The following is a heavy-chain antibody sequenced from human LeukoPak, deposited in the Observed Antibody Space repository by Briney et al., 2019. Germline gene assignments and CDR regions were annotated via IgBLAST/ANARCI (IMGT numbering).Heavy chain of an antibody. J-gene: IGHJ4*02. Sequence: AGGSLRLSCAASGFTLSNYSMNWVRQAPGEGLEWISYITSSSRTIYHVDSVKGRFTISRDNAKSSLYLQMNSLRAEDTAVYYCARDQPDGDYRAFDNWGQGTLVTVSS. CDR3: ARDQPDGDYRAFDN. CDR1: GFTLSNYS. D-gene: IGHD4-17*01. V-gene: IGHV3-48*01. CDR2: ITSSSRTI.